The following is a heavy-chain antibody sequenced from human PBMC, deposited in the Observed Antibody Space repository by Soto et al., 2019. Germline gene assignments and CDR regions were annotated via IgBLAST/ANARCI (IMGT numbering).Heavy chain of an antibody. J-gene: IGHJ4*02. CDR1: GYTLTVLS. Sequence: ASVKVSCKVSGYTLTVLSMHWVRQAPGKGLEWMGGFDPEDGETIYAQKFQGRVTMTEDTSTDTAYMELSSLRSEDTAVYYCATDGPTGAYFDYWGQGTLVTVSS. CDR3: ATDGPTGAYFDY. D-gene: IGHD4-17*01. V-gene: IGHV1-24*01. CDR2: FDPEDGET.